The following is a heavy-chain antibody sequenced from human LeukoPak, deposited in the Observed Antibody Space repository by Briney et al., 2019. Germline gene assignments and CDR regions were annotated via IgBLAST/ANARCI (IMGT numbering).Heavy chain of an antibody. V-gene: IGHV4-39*01. Sequence: SETLSLTCTVSGGSISSSSYYWGWIRQPPGKGLEWIGSIYYRGSTYYNPSLKSRVTISVDTSKNQFSLKLSSVTAADTAVYYCARHLRGMDVWGQGTTVTVSS. CDR1: GGSISSSSYY. J-gene: IGHJ6*02. CDR2: IYYRGST. CDR3: ARHLRGMDV.